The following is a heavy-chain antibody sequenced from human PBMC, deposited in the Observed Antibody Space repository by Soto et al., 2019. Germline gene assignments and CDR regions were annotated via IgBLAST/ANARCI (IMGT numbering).Heavy chain of an antibody. CDR1: GFTFSSYA. V-gene: IGHV3-23*01. D-gene: IGHD2-15*01. CDR3: AKDIVVVVAATPASPDY. J-gene: IGHJ4*02. Sequence: EVQLLVSGGGLVQPGGSLRLSCAASGFTFSSYAMSWVRQAPGKGLEWVSAISGSGGSTYYADSVKGRFTISRDNSKNTLYLQMNSLRAEDTAVYYCAKDIVVVVAATPASPDYWGQGTLVTVSS. CDR2: ISGSGGST.